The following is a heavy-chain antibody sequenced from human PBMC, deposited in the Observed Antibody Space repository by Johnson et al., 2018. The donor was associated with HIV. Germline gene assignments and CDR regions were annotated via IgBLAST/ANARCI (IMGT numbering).Heavy chain of an antibody. Sequence: VQLVESGGGLVQPGGSLRLSCAASGFTFSSYAMSWVRQAPGKGLEWVSAISGSGGSTYSADSVKGRFTISRDNSKNTLYLQMNSLRAEDTAVYYCAKDGHSYGRGPDAFDIWGQGTMVTVSS. V-gene: IGHV3-23*04. CDR3: AKDGHSYGRGPDAFDI. CDR1: GFTFSSYA. D-gene: IGHD5-18*01. J-gene: IGHJ3*02. CDR2: ISGSGGST.